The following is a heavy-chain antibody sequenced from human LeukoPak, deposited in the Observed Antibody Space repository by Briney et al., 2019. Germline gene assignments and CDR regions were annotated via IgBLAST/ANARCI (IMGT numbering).Heavy chain of an antibody. CDR1: GFTFSNYA. D-gene: IGHD2-2*01. J-gene: IGHJ4*02. CDR2: ISHDGSNK. V-gene: IGHV3-30-3*01. Sequence: PGGSLRLSCAASGFTFSNYAMHWVRQAPGKGLEWVAVISHDGSNKYYADSVKGRFTISRDNSKNTLYLQMNSLRAEDTAVYYCARVGDIVVVPAAISFDYWGQGTLVTVSS. CDR3: ARVGDIVVVPAAISFDY.